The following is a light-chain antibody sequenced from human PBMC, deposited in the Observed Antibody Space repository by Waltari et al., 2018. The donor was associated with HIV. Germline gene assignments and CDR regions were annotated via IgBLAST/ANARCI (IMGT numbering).Light chain of an antibody. J-gene: IGLJ3*02. CDR2: SDT. CDR3: AAWDDSLNGHWV. V-gene: IGLV1-44*01. CDR1: SSNIGRNT. Sequence: QSVLTQPPSASGPPGQRVTMSCSGSSSNIGRNTVNWYQQLPGTAPKLLIFSDTQRSSGVPDRFSGSKSGTSASLAISGLQSEDEGDYYCAAWDDSLNGHWVFGGGTRVTVL.